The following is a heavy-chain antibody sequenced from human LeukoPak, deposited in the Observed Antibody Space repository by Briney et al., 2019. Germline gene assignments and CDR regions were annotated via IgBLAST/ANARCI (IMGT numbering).Heavy chain of an antibody. CDR2: ISSSGSTI. CDR1: GFTFSDYY. J-gene: IGHJ4*02. Sequence: GGSLRLSCAASGFTFSDYYMSWIRQAPGKGLEWVSYISSSGSTIYYADSVKGRVTISRDNPKNSLYLQMNSLRAEDTAVYYCARVAMVARHYDYWGQGTLVTVSS. D-gene: IGHD5-18*01. CDR3: ARVAMVARHYDY. V-gene: IGHV3-11*01.